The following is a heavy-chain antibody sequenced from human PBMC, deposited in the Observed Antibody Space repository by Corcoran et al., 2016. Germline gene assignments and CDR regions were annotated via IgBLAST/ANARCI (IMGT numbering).Heavy chain of an antibody. D-gene: IGHD3-9*01. V-gene: IGHV3-30*18. J-gene: IGHJ4*02. CDR2: ISYDGSNK. CDR3: AKDGTYYDILTGYSCFDY. Sequence: QVQLVESGGGVVQPGRSLRLSCAASGFTFSSYGMHWVRQAPGKGLEWVAVISYDGSNKYYADSVKGRFTISRDNSKKTLYLQMNSLRAEDTAVYYCAKDGTYYDILTGYSCFDYWGQGTLVTVSS. CDR1: GFTFSSYG.